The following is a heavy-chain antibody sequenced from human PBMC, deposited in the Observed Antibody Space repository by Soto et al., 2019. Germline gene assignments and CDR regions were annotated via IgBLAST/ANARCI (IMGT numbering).Heavy chain of an antibody. CDR2: ISYDGSNK. CDR3: ARDFYYDSSGHPDY. J-gene: IGHJ4*02. V-gene: IGHV3-30-3*01. D-gene: IGHD3-22*01. CDR1: GFTFSSYA. Sequence: GWSLRLSCAASGFTFSSYAMHWVRQAPGKGLEWVAVISYDGSNKYYADSVKGRFTISRDNSKNTLYLQMNSLRAEDTAVYYCARDFYYDSSGHPDYWGQGTLVTVSS.